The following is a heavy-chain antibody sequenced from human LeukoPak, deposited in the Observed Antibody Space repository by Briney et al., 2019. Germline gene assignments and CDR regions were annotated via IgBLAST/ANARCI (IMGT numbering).Heavy chain of an antibody. CDR1: GGSFSGYY. Sequence: SETLSLTCAVYGGSFSGYYWSWIRQPPGKGLEWIGELNHSGSTNYNPSLKSRVTISVDTSKNQFSLKLSSVTAADTAVYYCASLNYDILTGYYTGWFDPWGQGTLVTVSS. V-gene: IGHV4-34*01. CDR3: ASLNYDILTGYYTGWFDP. CDR2: LNHSGST. J-gene: IGHJ5*02. D-gene: IGHD3-9*01.